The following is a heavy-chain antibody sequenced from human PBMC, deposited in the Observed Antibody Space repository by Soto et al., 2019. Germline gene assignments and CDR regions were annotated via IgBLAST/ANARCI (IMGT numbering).Heavy chain of an antibody. CDR2: IYTSGST. D-gene: IGHD1-26*01. J-gene: IGHJ5*02. CDR3: ARAGGSYYGKNWFDP. V-gene: IGHV4-4*07. Sequence: LFLTCTVSGGSISSYYWIWIRQPAGKGLEWIGRIYTSGSTNYNPSLKSRVTMSVDTSKNQFSLELSSVTAADTAVYYCARAGGSYYGKNWFDPWGQGTLVTVSS. CDR1: GGSISSYY.